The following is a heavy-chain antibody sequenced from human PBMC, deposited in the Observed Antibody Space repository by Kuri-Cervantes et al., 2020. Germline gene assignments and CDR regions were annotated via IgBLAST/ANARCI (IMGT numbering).Heavy chain of an antibody. Sequence: SETLSLTCTVSGGSISGGSYYWSWIRQPAGKGLEWIGRIYTSGSTNYNPSLKSRVTISVDTSKNQFSLKLSSVTAADTAVYYCARASSFGGVIADAFDIWGQGTMVTVSS. CDR1: GGSISGGSYY. CDR3: ARASSFGGVIADAFDI. D-gene: IGHD3-16*02. CDR2: IYTSGST. J-gene: IGHJ3*02. V-gene: IGHV4-61*02.